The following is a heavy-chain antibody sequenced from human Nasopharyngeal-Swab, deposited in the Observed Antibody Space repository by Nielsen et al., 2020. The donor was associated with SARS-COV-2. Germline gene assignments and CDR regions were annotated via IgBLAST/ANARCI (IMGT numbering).Heavy chain of an antibody. V-gene: IGHV4-30-4*01. Sequence: SETLSLTCTVSGGSIGSGDYYWSWIRQPPGKGLEWIGYIYYSGSTYYNPSLKSRVTISVDTSKNQFSLKLSSVTAADTAVYYCARARSSFTMIVVVIDAFDIWGQGTMVTVSS. D-gene: IGHD3-22*01. CDR2: IYYSGST. J-gene: IGHJ3*02. CDR3: ARARSSFTMIVVVIDAFDI. CDR1: GGSIGSGDYY.